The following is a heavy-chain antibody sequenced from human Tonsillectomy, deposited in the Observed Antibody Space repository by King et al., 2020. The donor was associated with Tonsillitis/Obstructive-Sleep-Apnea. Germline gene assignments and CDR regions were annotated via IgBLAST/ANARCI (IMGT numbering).Heavy chain of an antibody. J-gene: IGHJ4*02. CDR2: VNHYGTVT. Sequence: VQLVESGGGLVQSGGSLRLSCVASGFAFTDYWMHWVRQAPGKGLVWVSRVNHYGTVTSYADSVKGRFTISRDNAKKTLYLHMNSLRAEDTAVYYCANSRWSGYSNYWGQGTLVTVSS. V-gene: IGHV3-74*01. CDR1: GFAFTDYW. CDR3: ANSRWSGYSNY. D-gene: IGHD3-3*01.